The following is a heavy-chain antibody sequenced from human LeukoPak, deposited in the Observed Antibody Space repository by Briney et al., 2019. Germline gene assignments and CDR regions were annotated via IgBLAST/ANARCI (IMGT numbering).Heavy chain of an antibody. Sequence: SQTLSLTCTVSGGSISSGSYYWSWIRQPAGKGLEWIGRIYTSGSTNYNPSLKSRVTISVDTSKNQFSLKLSSVTAADTAVYYYARTGRPYDFWSGYDFDYWGQGTLVTVSS. CDR2: IYTSGST. CDR1: GGSISSGSYY. CDR3: ARTGRPYDFWSGYDFDY. V-gene: IGHV4-61*02. D-gene: IGHD3-3*01. J-gene: IGHJ4*02.